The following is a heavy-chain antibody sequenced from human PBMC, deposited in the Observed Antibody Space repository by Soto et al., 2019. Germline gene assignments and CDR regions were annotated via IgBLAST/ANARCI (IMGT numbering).Heavy chain of an antibody. CDR2: IIPTFGTA. D-gene: IGHD3-3*01. J-gene: IGHJ6*02. CDR3: ASSRITIFGVVWDYYYYYGMDV. V-gene: IGHV1-69*13. Sequence: SVKVSCKASGGTFSSYAISWVRQAPGQGLEWMGGIIPTFGTANYAQKFQGRVTITADESTSTAYMELSSLRSEDTAVYYCASSRITIFGVVWDYYYYYGMDVWGQGTTVTVSS. CDR1: GGTFSSYA.